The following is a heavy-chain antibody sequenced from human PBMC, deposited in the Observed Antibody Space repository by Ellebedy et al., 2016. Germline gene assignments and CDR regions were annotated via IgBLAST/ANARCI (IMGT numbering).Heavy chain of an antibody. CDR2: IWRRGTT. V-gene: IGHV4-59*12. Sequence: SETLSLXCAVSGDSLSDYHWTWIRQPPGKGLEYIGYIWRRGTTFFNPSLKSRATMSVDTSKTEFSLKLTSVTAADTAMYYCAREGGDDGGTRRDYWGQGTLVAVSS. D-gene: IGHD1-1*01. J-gene: IGHJ4*02. CDR1: GDSLSDYH. CDR3: AREGGDDGGTRRDY.